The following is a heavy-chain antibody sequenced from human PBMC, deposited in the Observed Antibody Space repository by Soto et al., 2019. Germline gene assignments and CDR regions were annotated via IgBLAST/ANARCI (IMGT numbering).Heavy chain of an antibody. J-gene: IGHJ4*02. Sequence: GGSLRLSCAASGFPFDDYAMHLVRQSPGKGLEWVSGISWNSGSIGYADSVKGRFTISRDNAKNSLYLQMKSLRAEDKALYYCAKSTRNFGVVIFDYWGQGTFVTVSS. CDR1: GFPFDDYA. CDR2: ISWNSGSI. D-gene: IGHD3-3*01. CDR3: AKSTRNFGVVIFDY. V-gene: IGHV3-9*01.